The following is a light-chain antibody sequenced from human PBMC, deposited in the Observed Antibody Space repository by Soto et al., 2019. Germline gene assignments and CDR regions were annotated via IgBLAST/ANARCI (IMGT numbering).Light chain of an antibody. CDR3: QQYYSTPYT. Sequence: DIVLTQSPDSLAVSLGERATINCKSSQSVLYSSNNKNYLAWYQQKPGQPPKLLIYWASTRESGVPDRFSGSGSRTDFTLTISSLQAGDVAVYYCQQYYSTPYTFGQGTKLEIK. CDR2: WAS. CDR1: QSVLYSSNNKNY. J-gene: IGKJ2*01. V-gene: IGKV4-1*01.